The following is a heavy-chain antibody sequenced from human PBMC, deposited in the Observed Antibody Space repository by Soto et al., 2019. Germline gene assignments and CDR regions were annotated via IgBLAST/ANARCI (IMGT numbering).Heavy chain of an antibody. J-gene: IGHJ4*02. CDR2: IGSKLDGGTE. V-gene: IGHV3-15*04. CDR3: VTSGVGVVRLDT. CDR1: GFTFSSYA. D-gene: IGHD1-26*01. Sequence: GGSLRLSCAASGFTFSSYAMSWVLQAPWKGLEWVGRIGSKLDGGTEDYAAPAKGRFTISRDDSKNTLYLQLDSLKSEDGGVYYCVTSGVGVVRLDTWGQGTLVTVSS.